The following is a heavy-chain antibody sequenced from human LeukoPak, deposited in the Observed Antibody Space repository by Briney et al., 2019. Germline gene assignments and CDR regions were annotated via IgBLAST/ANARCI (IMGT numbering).Heavy chain of an antibody. J-gene: IGHJ4*02. CDR3: ARDRGALGATVPAIFAVNFFDS. V-gene: IGHV4-38-2*02. D-gene: IGHD2-2*02. Sequence: PSETLSLTCTVSGRSINNGYFWGWIRQPPGKGLEWIASIHHSGTASYNPSLESRVTISVDTSKNQFSLRLSSVTAADTAVYYCARDRGALGATVPAIFAVNFFDSWGQGTLAPSPQ. CDR1: GRSINNGYF. CDR2: IHHSGTA.